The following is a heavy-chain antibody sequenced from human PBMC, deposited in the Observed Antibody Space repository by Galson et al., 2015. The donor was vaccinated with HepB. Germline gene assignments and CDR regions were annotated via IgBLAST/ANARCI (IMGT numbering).Heavy chain of an antibody. Sequence: PALVKPPQTLTLTCTFSGFSLSTSGKCVSWIRQPPGKALEWLARIDWDDDKYYSTSLKTRLTISKDTSKNQVVLTMTDMGPADTATYYCARTVWDRAGQEDYSNYRAPPVDRSYYYYHMDVWGKGTTVTVSS. V-gene: IGHV2-70*11. J-gene: IGHJ6*03. CDR2: IDWDDDK. CDR3: ARTVWDRAGQEDYSNYRAPPVDRSYYYYHMDV. D-gene: IGHD4-11*01. CDR1: GFSLSTSGKC.